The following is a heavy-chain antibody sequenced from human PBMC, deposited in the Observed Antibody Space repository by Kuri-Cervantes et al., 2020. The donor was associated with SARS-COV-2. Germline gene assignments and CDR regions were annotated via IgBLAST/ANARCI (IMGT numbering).Heavy chain of an antibody. CDR3: AREMREVGIRGLAI. CDR1: GYMFGGYH. V-gene: IGHV1-2*02. J-gene: IGHJ3*02. CDR2: VQSDIGGT. D-gene: IGHD3-22*01. Sequence: ASVKVSCKASGYMFGGYHMHWVRQAPGQGLEWMGWVQSDIGGTNYPQKFQGRVTMTRDTSTRTVYLELSDLRSDDTAVYYCAREMREVGIRGLAIWGQGTMVTVSS.